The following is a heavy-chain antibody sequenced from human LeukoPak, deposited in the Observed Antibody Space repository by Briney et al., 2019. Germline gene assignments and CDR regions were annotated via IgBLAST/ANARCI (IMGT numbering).Heavy chain of an antibody. CDR3: ARHDVYSTTWYGVDY. Sequence: SETLSLTCAVYGGSFSGYYWSWIRQPPGKGLEWIGEINHSGSTNYNPSLKSRVTISVDTSKNQFSLKLSSVTAADTAVYYCARHDVYSTTWYGVDYWGQGTLVTVSS. V-gene: IGHV4-34*01. D-gene: IGHD6-13*01. J-gene: IGHJ4*02. CDR1: GGSFSGYY. CDR2: INHSGST.